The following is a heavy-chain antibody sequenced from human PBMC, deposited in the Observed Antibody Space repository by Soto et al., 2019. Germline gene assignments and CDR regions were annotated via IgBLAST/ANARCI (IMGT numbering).Heavy chain of an antibody. CDR3: VREGYSVTYYYYGMEV. D-gene: IGHD2-21*01. Sequence: GGSLRLSCAASGFTVSSNYMSWVRQAPGKGLEWVSVIYSGGSTYYADSVKGRFTISRDNSKNTLYLQMNSLRAEDTAVYYCVREGYSVTYYYYGMEVWGQGTTVTV. CDR2: IYSGGST. V-gene: IGHV3-53*01. CDR1: GFTVSSNY. J-gene: IGHJ6*02.